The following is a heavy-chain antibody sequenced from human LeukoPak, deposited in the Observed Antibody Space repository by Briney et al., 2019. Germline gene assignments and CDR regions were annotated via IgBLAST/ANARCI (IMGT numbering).Heavy chain of an antibody. V-gene: IGHV3-53*01. CDR2: IYVDGST. J-gene: IGHJ4*02. D-gene: IGHD5-12*01. Sequence: GGSLRLSCAASGFTVSSNYINWVRQAPGKGLEWVSGIYVDGSTYYADSVKGRFTISRDNPKNTLYLQMNSLRAEDTAVYYCARISAYDDYWGQGTLVTVSS. CDR3: ARISAYDDY. CDR1: GFTVSSNY.